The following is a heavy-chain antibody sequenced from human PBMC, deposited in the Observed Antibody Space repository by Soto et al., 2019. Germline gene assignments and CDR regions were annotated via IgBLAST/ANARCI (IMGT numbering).Heavy chain of an antibody. CDR3: ARDRGMDIVENEDYYYGMDV. D-gene: IGHD5-12*01. Sequence: PGGSLRLSCAASGFTFSSYAMHWVRQAPGKGLEWVAVISYDGSNKYYAGSVKGRFTISRDNSKNTLYLQMNSLRAEDTAVYYCARDRGMDIVENEDYYYGMDVWGQGTTVTVSS. CDR2: ISYDGSNK. J-gene: IGHJ6*02. V-gene: IGHV3-30-3*01. CDR1: GFTFSSYA.